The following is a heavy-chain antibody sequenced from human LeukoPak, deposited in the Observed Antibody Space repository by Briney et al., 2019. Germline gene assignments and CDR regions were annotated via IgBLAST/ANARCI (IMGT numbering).Heavy chain of an antibody. D-gene: IGHD2-2*01. CDR3: AREKYCSGTNCYALFDP. CDR2: IKEDGSGK. CDR1: GFTFSSYS. V-gene: IGHV3-7*01. Sequence: GGSLRLSCSASGFTFSSYSMNWVRQAPGTGLEWVANIKEDGSGKYYVDSVKGRFSISRDNAKNSLYLQINSLRAEDTAVYYCAREKYCSGTNCYALFDPWGQGTLVTVSS. J-gene: IGHJ5*02.